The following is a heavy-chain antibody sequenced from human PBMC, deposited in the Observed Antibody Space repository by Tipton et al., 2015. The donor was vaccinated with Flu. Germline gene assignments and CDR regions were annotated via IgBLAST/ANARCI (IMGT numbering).Heavy chain of an antibody. CDR2: ISSSDGAT. Sequence: SLRLSCAVSGFSFSSYVMSRVRQAPGKGLEWVSSISSSDGATYFADSVKGRFTISRDNSKNTLYLQMSSLRAEDTAVYYCARRSAFDSWGQGTLVTVS. V-gene: IGHV3-23*01. CDR1: GFSFSSYV. J-gene: IGHJ4*02. CDR3: ARRSAFDS. D-gene: IGHD3-3*01.